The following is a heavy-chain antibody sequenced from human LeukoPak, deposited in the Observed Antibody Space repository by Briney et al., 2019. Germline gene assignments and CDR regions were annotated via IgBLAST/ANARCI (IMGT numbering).Heavy chain of an antibody. D-gene: IGHD6-19*01. CDR1: GFTFSNAW. J-gene: IGHJ4*02. CDR2: IKSKSDGGTT. Sequence: GGSLRLSCVASGFTFSNAWMNWVRQAPGKGLEWVGRIKSKSDGGTTDYAAPVKGKFTISRDDSKNTLYLQMNSLRAEDTAVYYCAKDMIVQWLVHVFDYWGQGTLVTVSS. V-gene: IGHV3-15*01. CDR3: AKDMIVQWLVHVFDY.